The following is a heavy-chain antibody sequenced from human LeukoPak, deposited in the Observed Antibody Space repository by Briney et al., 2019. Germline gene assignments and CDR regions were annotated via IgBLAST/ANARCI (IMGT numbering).Heavy chain of an antibody. Sequence: ASVKVSCMASGYTFGNYEINWVRQAPGQGLEWMGWMKANSGDTGYPERFRGRVTMTRDTSVSTAYMELNNLRSEATAVYYCARGNCSGHACYTADFLQHWGQGTLITVS. V-gene: IGHV1-8*01. CDR3: ARGNCSGHACYTADFLQH. J-gene: IGHJ1*01. CDR1: GYTFGNYE. CDR2: MKANSGDT. D-gene: IGHD2-15*01.